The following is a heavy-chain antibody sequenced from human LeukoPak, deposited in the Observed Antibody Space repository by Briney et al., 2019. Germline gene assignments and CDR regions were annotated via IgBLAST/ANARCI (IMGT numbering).Heavy chain of an antibody. J-gene: IGHJ3*02. CDR2: ISSSSSYI. D-gene: IGHD6-19*01. CDR3: ARDYIPGGWHTSAFDI. Sequence: SGGSLRLSCAASGFTFSDYYMSWIRQAPGKWLEWVSSISSSSSYIYYADSVKGRFTISRDNAKNSLYLQMNSLRAEDTAVYYCARDYIPGGWHTSAFDIWGQGTMVTVSS. V-gene: IGHV3-11*06. CDR1: GFTFSDYY.